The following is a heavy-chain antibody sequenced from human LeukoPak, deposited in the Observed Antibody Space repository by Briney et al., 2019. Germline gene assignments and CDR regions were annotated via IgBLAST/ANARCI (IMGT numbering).Heavy chain of an antibody. Sequence: SQTLSLTCTVSGGSISSGDYYWSWIRQPPGKGLEWIGYIYYSGSTYYNPSLKSRVTISVDTSKNQFSLKLSSVTAADTAVYYCAREIQTQYQLIYGYAFDIWGQGTMVTVSS. J-gene: IGHJ3*02. V-gene: IGHV4-30-4*08. CDR1: GGSISSGDYY. D-gene: IGHD2-2*02. CDR2: IYYSGST. CDR3: AREIQTQYQLIYGYAFDI.